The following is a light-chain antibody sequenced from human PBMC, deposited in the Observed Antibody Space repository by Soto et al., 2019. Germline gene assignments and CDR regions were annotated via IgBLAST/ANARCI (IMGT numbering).Light chain of an antibody. Sequence: DIQMTQSPSSLSASVGDRVTITCRASQSISSYLNWYQQKPGKATKLLIYAASSLQSGVPSRFSGSGSGTDFTLTISSLQPEDFATYYCQQHNSFSITFGQGTRLEIK. CDR1: QSISSY. CDR3: QQHNSFSIT. J-gene: IGKJ5*01. CDR2: AAS. V-gene: IGKV1-39*01.